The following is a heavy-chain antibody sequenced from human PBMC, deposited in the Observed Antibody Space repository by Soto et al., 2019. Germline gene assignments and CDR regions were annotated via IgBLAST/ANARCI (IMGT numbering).Heavy chain of an antibody. D-gene: IGHD4-4*01. J-gene: IGHJ6*02. V-gene: IGHV4-39*01. CDR3: ARLSDYSNPLYYYYGMDV. Sequence: SETLSLTRPVPDGSISSSSHYWRWNRQPPGKGMEWIGSIYYSGSTYYNPSLMSRVTISVDTSKNQFSLKLSSVTAADTAVYYCARLSDYSNPLYYYYGMDVWGQGTTVTVS. CDR1: DGSISSSSHY. CDR2: IYYSGST.